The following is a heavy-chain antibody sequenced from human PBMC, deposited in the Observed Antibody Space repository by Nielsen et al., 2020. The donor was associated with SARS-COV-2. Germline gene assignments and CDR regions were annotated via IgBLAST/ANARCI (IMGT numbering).Heavy chain of an antibody. CDR1: GFIFRTYG. V-gene: IGHV3-33*03. CDR2: IWYDGTNE. J-gene: IGHJ4*02. CDR3: AKEEVGVTWSD. D-gene: IGHD1-26*01. Sequence: GESLKISCVASGFIFRTYGMHWVRQAPGKGLEWVAVIWYDGTNEYYADSVKGRFTISRDNAKNSLYLQMNSLRPEDTAVYYCAKEEVGVTWSDWGQGTLVTVSS.